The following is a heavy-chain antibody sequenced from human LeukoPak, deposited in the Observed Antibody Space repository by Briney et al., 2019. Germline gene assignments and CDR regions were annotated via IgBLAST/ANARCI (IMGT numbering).Heavy chain of an antibody. V-gene: IGHV3-30-3*01. D-gene: IGHD3-10*01. CDR3: ASEGYLWFGELPGDY. J-gene: IGHJ4*02. Sequence: GGSLRLSCAASGFTFSDYYMSWIRQAPGKGLEWVAVISYDGSNKYYADSVKGRFTISRDNSKNTLYLQMNSLRAEDTAVYYCASEGYLWFGELPGDYWGQGTLVTVSS. CDR2: ISYDGSNK. CDR1: GFTFSDYY.